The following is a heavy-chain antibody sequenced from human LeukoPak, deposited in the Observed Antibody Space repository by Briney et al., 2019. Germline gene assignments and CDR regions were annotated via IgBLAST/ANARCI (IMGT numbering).Heavy chain of an antibody. CDR3: AKATSVRGFMDV. D-gene: IGHD3-10*01. J-gene: IGHJ6*04. Sequence: GGSLRLSCAASGFPFDDYGMSWVRQGPGKGLEWVSYTTWNSGSIGYADSVEGGFTISRDNAKNSLYLQMNSLRAEDMALYYCAKATSVRGFMDVWGKGTTVTVSS. CDR2: TTWNSGSI. CDR1: GFPFDDYG. V-gene: IGHV3-20*04.